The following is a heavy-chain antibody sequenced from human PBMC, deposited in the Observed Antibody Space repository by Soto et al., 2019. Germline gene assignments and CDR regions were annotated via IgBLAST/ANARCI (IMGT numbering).Heavy chain of an antibody. D-gene: IGHD1-1*01. CDR3: ARSPVQGQGDFDI. J-gene: IGHJ3*02. V-gene: IGHV1-69*12. CDR2: TIPIFGTA. CDR1: GGTFSSYD. Sequence: QVQLVQSGAEVKKPGSSVKVSCKASGGTFSSYDISWVRQAPGQGLEWMGGTIPIFGTANYAQKFQGRVTITADESTSTAYMELSSLRSEDTAVYYCARSPVQGQGDFDIWGQETMVTVSS.